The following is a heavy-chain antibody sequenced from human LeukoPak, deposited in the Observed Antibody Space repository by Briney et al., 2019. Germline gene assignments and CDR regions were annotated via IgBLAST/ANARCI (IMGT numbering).Heavy chain of an antibody. CDR2: INHSGST. V-gene: IGHV4-34*01. CDR1: GGSFSGYY. Sequence: SETLSLTCAVYGGSFSGYYWSWIRQPPGKGLEWIGEINHSGSTNYNPSLKSRVTISVDTSKNQFSLKLSSVTAADTAVYYCARDRRYSSSRNNWFDPWGQGTLVTVSS. D-gene: IGHD6-6*01. CDR3: ARDRRYSSSRNNWFDP. J-gene: IGHJ5*02.